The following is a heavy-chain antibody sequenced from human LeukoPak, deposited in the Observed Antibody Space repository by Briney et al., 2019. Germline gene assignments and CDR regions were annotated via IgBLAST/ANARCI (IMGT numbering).Heavy chain of an antibody. D-gene: IGHD3-22*01. J-gene: IGHJ4*02. Sequence: GRSLRLSCAASGFTFSNYGVQWVRQAPGKGLEWVAVIWYDGSNEDYADSVKGRFTISRDNSKNTLYLQMNSLRAEDTAVYYCARTMMTATVDYWGQGTLVTVSS. CDR1: GFTFSNYG. CDR2: IWYDGSNE. V-gene: IGHV3-33*01. CDR3: ARTMMTATVDY.